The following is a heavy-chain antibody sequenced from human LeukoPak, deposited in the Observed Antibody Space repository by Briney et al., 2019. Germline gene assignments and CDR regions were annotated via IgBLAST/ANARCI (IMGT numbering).Heavy chain of an antibody. V-gene: IGHV1-24*01. CDR2: FDPEDGET. D-gene: IGHD1-26*01. CDR1: GYTLTELS. Sequence: ASVKVSCKVSGYTLTELSMHWVRQAPGKGLEWMGGFDPEDGETIYAQKFQGRVTMTEDTSTDTAYMELRSLRSDDTAVYYCARDGGSYFRNWFDPWGQGTLVTVSS. CDR3: ARDGGSYFRNWFDP. J-gene: IGHJ5*02.